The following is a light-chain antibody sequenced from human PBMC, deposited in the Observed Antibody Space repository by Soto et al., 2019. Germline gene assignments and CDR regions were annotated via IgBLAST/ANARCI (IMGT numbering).Light chain of an antibody. CDR2: EVS. V-gene: IGLV2-14*01. CDR3: TSYTSSFTHL. J-gene: IGLJ1*01. CDR1: SSDVGGYNY. Sequence: VLTQPASVSGSPGQSITISCTGTSSDVGGYNYVSWYQQHPGKAPKLMIFEVSNRPSGVSNRFSGSKSGNTASLTISGLQTEDEADYYCTSYTSSFTHLFGTGTKVTVL.